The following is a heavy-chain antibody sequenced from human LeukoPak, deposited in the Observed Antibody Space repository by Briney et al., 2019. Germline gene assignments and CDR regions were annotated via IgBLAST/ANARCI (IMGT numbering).Heavy chain of an antibody. J-gene: IGHJ4*02. CDR3: ATLVRSSYDFDY. Sequence: ASVKVSCKVSGYTLTELSMHWVRQAPGKGLEWMGGFDPEDGETIYAQKFQGRVTMTEDTSTDTAYMELSSLRSEDTAVYYCATLVRSSYDFDYWGQGTLVTVSS. V-gene: IGHV1-24*01. D-gene: IGHD5-18*01. CDR2: FDPEDGET. CDR1: GYTLTELS.